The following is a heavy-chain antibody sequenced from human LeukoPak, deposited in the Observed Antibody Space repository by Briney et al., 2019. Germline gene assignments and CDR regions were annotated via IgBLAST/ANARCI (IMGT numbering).Heavy chain of an antibody. J-gene: IGHJ4*02. CDR1: GFTFGSYW. V-gene: IGHV3-74*01. CDR2: IASDGSST. CDR3: TRGRPHGNDY. Sequence: GGSLRLSCAASGFTFGSYWMNWVRQALGEGLVWVSRIASDGSSTTYADSVKGRFSISRDNAKNTLYLQMNSLRVEDTAVYYCTRGRPHGNDYWGQGTLVTVSS. D-gene: IGHD4-23*01.